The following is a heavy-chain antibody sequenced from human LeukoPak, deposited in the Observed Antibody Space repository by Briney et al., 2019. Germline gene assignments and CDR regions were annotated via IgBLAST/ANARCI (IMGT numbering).Heavy chain of an antibody. J-gene: IGHJ4*02. V-gene: IGHV3-48*01. Sequence: PGGSLRLSCAASGFTFSSYSMIWVRQAPGKGLEWVSYISSSSSTIYYADSVKGRFTISRDNAKNSLYLQMNGLRAEDTAVYYCARDRHRYSYDTGGYPPYWGQGTLVTVSS. D-gene: IGHD3-22*01. CDR1: GFTFSSYS. CDR2: ISSSSSTI. CDR3: ARDRHRYSYDTGGYPPY.